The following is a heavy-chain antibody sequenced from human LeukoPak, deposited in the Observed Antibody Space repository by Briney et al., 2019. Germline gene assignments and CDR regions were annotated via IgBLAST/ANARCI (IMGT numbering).Heavy chain of an antibody. CDR2: ISFDGSNK. Sequence: GGSLRLSCAASGFTFSNYGMHWARQAPGKGLEWVAVISFDGSNKYYADSVKGRFTISRDSSKNTLYLQMNSLRAADTAVYYCARGSGYSYSFTGRERTKSRLDYWGQGTLVTVSS. CDR3: ARGSGYSYSFTGRERTKSRLDY. CDR1: GFTFSNYG. D-gene: IGHD5-18*01. V-gene: IGHV3-30*03. J-gene: IGHJ4*02.